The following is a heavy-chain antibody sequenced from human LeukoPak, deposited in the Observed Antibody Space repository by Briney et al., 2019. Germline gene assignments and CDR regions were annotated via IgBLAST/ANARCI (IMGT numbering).Heavy chain of an antibody. CDR1: GGTFSSYA. CDR2: IIPIFGTA. D-gene: IGHD6-13*01. V-gene: IGHV1-69*05. Sequence: SSVKVSCKASGGTFSSYAISWVRQDPGPGLEWMGRIIPIFGTANYAQQFHAKVTITTDKSTITDYMELSSLRSEDTAVYYCARGSSYSSSWLWGNDAFDIWGQGTMVTVSS. CDR3: ARGSSYSSSWLWGNDAFDI. J-gene: IGHJ3*02.